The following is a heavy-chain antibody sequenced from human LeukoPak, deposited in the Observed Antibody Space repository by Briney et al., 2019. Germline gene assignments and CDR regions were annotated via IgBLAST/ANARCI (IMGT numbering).Heavy chain of an antibody. D-gene: IGHD2-2*01. CDR3: ARARCSSTSCCPDY. CDR1: GYTLTGYY. V-gene: IGHV1-2*02. Sequence: ASVKVSCKASGYTLTGYYMHWVRQAPGQGLEWMGWINPNSGGTNYAQKFQGRVTMTRDTSISTAYMELSRLRSDDTAVYYCARARCSSTSCCPDYWGQGTPVTVSS. CDR2: INPNSGGT. J-gene: IGHJ4*02.